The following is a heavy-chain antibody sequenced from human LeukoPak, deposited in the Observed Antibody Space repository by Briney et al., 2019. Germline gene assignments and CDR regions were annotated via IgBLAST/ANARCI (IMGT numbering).Heavy chain of an antibody. V-gene: IGHV4-61*01. J-gene: IGHJ4*02. Sequence: PSETLSLTCTVSAGSVSNGNYYWSWLRQPPGTALEWIGYIYYTGTTYYIPSLEGRVTISVDTSKNQFSVKLNSVTAADTALYYCAKWEARNHYFDYWGQGTLVTVSS. CDR1: AGSVSNGNYY. CDR3: AKWEARNHYFDY. CDR2: IYYTGTT. D-gene: IGHD1-26*01.